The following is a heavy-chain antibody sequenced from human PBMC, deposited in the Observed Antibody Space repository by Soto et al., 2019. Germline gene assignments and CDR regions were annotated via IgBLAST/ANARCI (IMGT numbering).Heavy chain of an antibody. CDR1: GFTFSSYG. Sequence: PGGSLRLSCAASGFTFSSYGMHWVRQAPGKGLEWVAVISYDGSNKYYADSVKGRFTISRDNSKNTLYLQMNSLRAEDTAVYYCAKRRHWNYAYFDYWGQGTLVTVSS. CDR2: ISYDGSNK. D-gene: IGHD1-7*01. V-gene: IGHV3-30*18. J-gene: IGHJ4*02. CDR3: AKRRHWNYAYFDY.